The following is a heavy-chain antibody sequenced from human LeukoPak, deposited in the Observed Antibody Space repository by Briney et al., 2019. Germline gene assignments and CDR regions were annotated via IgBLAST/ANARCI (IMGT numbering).Heavy chain of an antibody. Sequence: SQTLSLTCAVSGGSISSGGYSWSWIRQPPGKGLEWIGYIYHSGSTYHNPSLKSRVTISVDRSKNQFSLKLSSVTAADTAVYYCARDRLSTITMVRGVTQNYYYYYGMDVWGQGTTVTVSS. CDR3: ARDRLSTITMVRGVTQNYYYYYGMDV. CDR2: IYHSGST. J-gene: IGHJ6*02. CDR1: GGSISSGGYS. D-gene: IGHD3-10*01. V-gene: IGHV4-30-2*01.